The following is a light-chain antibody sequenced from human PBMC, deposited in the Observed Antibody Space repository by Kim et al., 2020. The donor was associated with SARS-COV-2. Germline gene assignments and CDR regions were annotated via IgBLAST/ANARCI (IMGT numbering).Light chain of an antibody. CDR1: STNIGAGYD. V-gene: IGLV1-40*01. Sequence: VTNSCTGSSTNIGAGYDVHWYQQLPGTAPKLLIYGNSNRPSGVPDRFSGSKSGTSASLAITGLQAEDEADYYCQYYDSSLSGNWVFGGGTQLTVL. J-gene: IGLJ3*02. CDR3: QYYDSSLSGNWV. CDR2: GNS.